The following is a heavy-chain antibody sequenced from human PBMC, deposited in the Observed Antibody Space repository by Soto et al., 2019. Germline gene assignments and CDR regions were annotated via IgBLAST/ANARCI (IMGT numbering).Heavy chain of an antibody. CDR1: GFTFGSYG. V-gene: IGHV3-33*01. CDR3: AREAMYYYDSSGYYGYWYFDL. D-gene: IGHD3-22*01. J-gene: IGHJ2*01. CDR2: IWYDGSNK. Sequence: GGSLRLSCAASGFTFGSYGMHWVRQAPGKGLEWVAVIWYDGSNKYYADSVKGRFTISRDNSKNTLYLQMNSLRAEDTAVYYCAREAMYYYDSSGYYGYWYFDLWGRGTLVTVSS.